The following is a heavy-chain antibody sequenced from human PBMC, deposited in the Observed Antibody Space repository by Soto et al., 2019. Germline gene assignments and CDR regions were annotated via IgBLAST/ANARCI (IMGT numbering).Heavy chain of an antibody. V-gene: IGHV3-7*01. CDR3: VRDRSGSYLEGFDD. CDR2: IKHDGSEK. J-gene: IGHJ4*02. CDR1: GFTFSSYW. Sequence: EVQLVESGGGLVHLGGSRRLSCAASGFTFSSYWMTWVRQAPGKGLEWVANIKHDGSEKYYVDSVKGRFTISRDNARNSVFLEMKSLRAEDTAVYSCVRDRSGSYLEGFDDWGQGTLVTVSS. D-gene: IGHD1-26*01.